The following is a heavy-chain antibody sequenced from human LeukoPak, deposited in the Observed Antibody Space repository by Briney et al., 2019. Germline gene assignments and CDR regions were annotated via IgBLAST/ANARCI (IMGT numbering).Heavy chain of an antibody. D-gene: IGHD5-12*01. V-gene: IGHV1-18*01. CDR3: ARYSGYDLVDYFDY. CDR1: GYIFTSYG. Sequence: ASVKVSCKASGYIFTSYGISWVRQAPGQGLEWMGWISAYNGNTNYAQKLQGRVTMTTDTSTSTAYMELRSLRSDDTAVYYCARYSGYDLVDYFDYWGQGTLVTVSS. J-gene: IGHJ4*02. CDR2: ISAYNGNT.